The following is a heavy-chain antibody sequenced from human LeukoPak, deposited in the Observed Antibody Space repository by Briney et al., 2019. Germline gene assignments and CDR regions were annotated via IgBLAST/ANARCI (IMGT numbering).Heavy chain of an antibody. V-gene: IGHV3-48*03. Sequence: GSLRLSCAASGFTFSSYEMNWVRQAPGKGLEWVSYISSSGSTIYYADSVKGRFTISRDNAKNSLYLQMNSLRAEDTAVYYCAGEDFWNGSYGMDVWGQGTTVTVSS. CDR2: ISSSGSTI. J-gene: IGHJ6*02. D-gene: IGHD3-3*01. CDR3: AGEDFWNGSYGMDV. CDR1: GFTFSSYE.